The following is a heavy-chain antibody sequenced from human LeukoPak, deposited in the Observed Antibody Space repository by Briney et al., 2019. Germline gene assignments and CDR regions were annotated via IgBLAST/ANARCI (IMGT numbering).Heavy chain of an antibody. Sequence: SETLSLTCAVSGYSISSGYYWGWIRQPPGKGLEWIGSIYHSGSTYYNPSLKSRVTISVDTSKNQFSLKLSSVTAADTAVYYCARLPTVTTGSYYYYMDVWGKGTTVTVSS. J-gene: IGHJ6*03. V-gene: IGHV4-38-2*01. CDR3: ARLPTVTTGSYYYYMDV. D-gene: IGHD4-17*01. CDR2: IYHSGST. CDR1: GYSISSGYY.